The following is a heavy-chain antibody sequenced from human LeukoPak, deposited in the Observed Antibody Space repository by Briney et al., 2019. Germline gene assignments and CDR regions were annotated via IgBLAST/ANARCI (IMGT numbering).Heavy chain of an antibody. D-gene: IGHD2-15*01. CDR2: ISRDGGST. CDR3: AKTYADCSGGSCYLSDDY. Sequence: GGSLRLSCAASGFTFDDYTMHWVRQAPGKGLEWVSLISRDGGSTCYADSVKGRFTISRDNSKNSLYLQMNSLRTEDTALYYCAKTYADCSGGSCYLSDDYWGQGTLVTVSS. V-gene: IGHV3-43*01. J-gene: IGHJ4*02. CDR1: GFTFDDYT.